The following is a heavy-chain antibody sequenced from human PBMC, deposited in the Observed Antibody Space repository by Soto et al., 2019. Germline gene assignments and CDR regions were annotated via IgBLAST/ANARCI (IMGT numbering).Heavy chain of an antibody. Sequence: QLQLQESGPGLVKPSETLSLTCTVFGGSISSSSYSWGWIRQPPGKGLEWIGSIYYSGSTHYNPSLKSRVTISVATSKNQSTLKLSSVTAADTAVYYCVIAAAGYYYGMDVWGQGTTVTVSS. J-gene: IGHJ6*02. CDR1: GGSISSSSYS. D-gene: IGHD6-13*01. V-gene: IGHV4-39*01. CDR2: IYYSGST. CDR3: VIAAAGYYYGMDV.